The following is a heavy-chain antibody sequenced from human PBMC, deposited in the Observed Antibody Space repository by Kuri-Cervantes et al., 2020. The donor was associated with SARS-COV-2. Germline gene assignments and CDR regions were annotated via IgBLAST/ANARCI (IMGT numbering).Heavy chain of an antibody. CDR3: AADMAYCGGDCYSNYYYYYGMDV. J-gene: IGHJ6*02. CDR2: IIPILGIA. CDR1: GGTFSSYT. D-gene: IGHD2-21*02. V-gene: IGHV1-69*02. Sequence: SVKVSCKASGGTFSSYTISWVRQAPGQGLEWMGRIIPILGIANYAQKFQGRVTITADKSTSTAYMELSSLRSEDTAVYYCAADMAYCGGDCYSNYYYYYGMDVWGRGTTVTVSS.